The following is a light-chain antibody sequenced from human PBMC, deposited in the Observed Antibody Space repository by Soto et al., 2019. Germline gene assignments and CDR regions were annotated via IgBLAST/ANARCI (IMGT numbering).Light chain of an antibody. CDR1: QSISSY. V-gene: IGKV1-9*01. CDR2: AAS. Sequence: DIQMTQSPSYLSASVGDSVTISCRASQSISSYLNWYQEKPGKAPKLLIYAASTLQSGVPSRFSGSGSGTEFTLTISSLQPEDFATYYCQQLNSYSTWTFGQGTKVDIK. CDR3: QQLNSYSTWT. J-gene: IGKJ1*01.